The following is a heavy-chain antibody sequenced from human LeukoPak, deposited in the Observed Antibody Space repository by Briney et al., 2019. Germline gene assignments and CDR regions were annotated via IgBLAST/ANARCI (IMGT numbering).Heavy chain of an antibody. CDR1: GGTFSSYA. V-gene: IGHV1-69*04. J-gene: IGHJ6*02. Sequence: SVKVSCKASGGTFSSYAISWLRQAPGQGLEWMGRIIPILGIANYAQKFQGRVTITADKSTSTAYMELSSLRSEDTAVYYCARFCTNGVCYGPGFYYYGMDVWGQGTTVTVSS. D-gene: IGHD2-8*01. CDR3: ARFCTNGVCYGPGFYYYGMDV. CDR2: IIPILGIA.